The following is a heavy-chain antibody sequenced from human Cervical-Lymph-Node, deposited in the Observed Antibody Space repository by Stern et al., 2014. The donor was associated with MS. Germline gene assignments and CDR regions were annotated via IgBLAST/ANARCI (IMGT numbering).Heavy chain of an antibody. CDR3: ATGAGDNWFDP. J-gene: IGHJ5*02. D-gene: IGHD3-10*01. V-gene: IGHV1-69*06. CDR2: IIRPVGTA. CDR1: GD. Sequence: QVQLVESGADVKKPGSSVRVSCKASGDISWLRQATGQGLEYRVGIIRPVGTAHYTQIFQGRLTITADKSTNTTYMELSSLRSDDTAIYYCATGAGDNWFDPWGQGTLVSVSS.